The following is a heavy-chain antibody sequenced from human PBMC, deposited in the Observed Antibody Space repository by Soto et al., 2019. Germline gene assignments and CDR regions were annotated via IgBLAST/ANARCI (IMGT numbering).Heavy chain of an antibody. CDR1: GLSFSSYG. CDR3: ARDNRRYCGGDCYSNWFDP. Sequence: GGALRLSCGRSGLSFSSYGKEWVRRAPGKGLGWVAVIWYDGSNKYYADSVEGRFTISRDNSKNTLYLQMNSLRAKDTAVYYCARDNRRYCGGDCYSNWFDPWGQGTLVTVSS. D-gene: IGHD2-21*02. V-gene: IGHV3-33*01. CDR2: IWYDGSNK. J-gene: IGHJ5*02.